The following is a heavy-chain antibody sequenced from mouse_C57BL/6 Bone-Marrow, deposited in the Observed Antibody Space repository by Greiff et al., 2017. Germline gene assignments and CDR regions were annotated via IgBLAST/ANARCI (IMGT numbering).Heavy chain of an antibody. J-gene: IGHJ2*01. CDR1: GYTFTDYN. CDR2: INPNNGGT. V-gene: IGHV1-18*01. CDR3: ARWGGLGNRRDYFDY. Sequence: EVKLMESGPELVKPGASVTIPCKASGYTFTDYNMDWVKQSHGKSLEWIGDINPNNGGTIYNQKFKGKATLTVDKSSSTAYMELRSLTSAATAVDYCARWGGLGNRRDYFDYWGQGTTLTVSS. D-gene: IGHD4-1*01.